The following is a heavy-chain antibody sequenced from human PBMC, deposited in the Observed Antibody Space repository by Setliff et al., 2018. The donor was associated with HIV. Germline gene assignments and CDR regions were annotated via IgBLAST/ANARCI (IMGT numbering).Heavy chain of an antibody. J-gene: IGHJ4*02. CDR2: IRSKAYGGTT. D-gene: IGHD6-13*01. V-gene: IGHV3-49*04. Sequence: PGGSLRLSCTVSGFNFGDFALTWVRQAPGKGLEWVSFIRSKAYGGTTEYAASVKGRFTISRDDSKSIAYLQMKNLKIEDTAVYYCSGASAGHDYWGQGTLVTVSS. CDR3: SGASAGHDY. CDR1: GFNFGDFA.